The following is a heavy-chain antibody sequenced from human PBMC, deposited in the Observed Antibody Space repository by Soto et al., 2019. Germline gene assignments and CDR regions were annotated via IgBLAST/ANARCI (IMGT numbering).Heavy chain of an antibody. V-gene: IGHV4-39*01. CDR1: GGSISSSSYY. CDR2: IYYSGST. D-gene: IGHD2-21*02. J-gene: IGHJ4*02. CDR3: ARRYGGNSGDY. Sequence: SETLSLTCTVSGGSISSSSYYWGWIRQPPGKGLEWIGSIYYSGSTYYNPSLKSRVTISVDTSKNQFSLKLSSVTAADTAVYYCARRYGGNSGDYWGQGTLVTVSS.